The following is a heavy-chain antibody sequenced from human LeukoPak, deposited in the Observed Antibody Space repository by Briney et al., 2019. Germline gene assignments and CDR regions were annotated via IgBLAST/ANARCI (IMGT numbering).Heavy chain of an antibody. CDR2: IWYEGSNK. Sequence: GGSLRLSCAACGFTFSRYGRQGGREAGGRGGEGGAVIWYEGSNKYYADYVKEGFNISRDNEKNTLYLQMNSLRAEDTAVYSCAKDTRGIAVAGNFDYWGQGTLVTVSS. CDR3: AKDTRGIAVAGNFDY. V-gene: IGHV3-33*06. D-gene: IGHD6-19*01. CDR1: GFTFSRYG. J-gene: IGHJ4*02.